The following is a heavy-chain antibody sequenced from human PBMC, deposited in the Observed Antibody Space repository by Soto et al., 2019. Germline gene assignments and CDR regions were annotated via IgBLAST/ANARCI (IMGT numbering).Heavy chain of an antibody. CDR1: GGSFDDFY. V-gene: IGHV4-34*01. J-gene: IGHJ6*02. D-gene: IGHD3-10*02. CDR2: ISHDGGT. Sequence: SETLSLTCAFYGGSFDDFYWSWVRQSPGKGLEWVGEISHDGGTNYSPSLASRVSISVDTSKNQFSLHLRSVTAADTGLYYCAQRKLMLYGELTHPQRVMVILGLGTTVTV. CDR3: AQRKLMLYGELTHPQRVMVI.